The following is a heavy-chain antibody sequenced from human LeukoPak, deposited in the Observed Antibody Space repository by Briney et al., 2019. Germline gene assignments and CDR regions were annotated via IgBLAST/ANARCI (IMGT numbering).Heavy chain of an antibody. D-gene: IGHD3-22*01. CDR1: GFTFSSYA. CDR2: ISSNGGST. CDR3: ARVLDYYDSSGYDY. V-gene: IGHV3-64*01. J-gene: IGHJ4*02. Sequence: QPGGSLRLSCAASGFTFSSYAMHWVRQAPGKGLEYVSAISSNGGSTYYANSVKGRFTISRDNSKNTLYLQMGSLRAEDMAVYYCARVLDYYDSSGYDYWGQGTLVTVSS.